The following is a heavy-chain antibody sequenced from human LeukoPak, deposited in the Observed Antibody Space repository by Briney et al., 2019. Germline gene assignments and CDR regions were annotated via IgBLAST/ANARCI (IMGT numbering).Heavy chain of an antibody. V-gene: IGHV3-15*01. Sequence: GGSLRLSCAASGFTFRNAWMSWVRQAPGKGVEWIGRIKSKTDGGTADYAAPVKGRITISRDDSKNTLYLQINSLKTDDTALYYCTTRTWADGFDIWGQGTMLTVSS. CDR3: TTRTWADGFDI. CDR1: GFTFRNAW. J-gene: IGHJ3*02. CDR2: IKSKTDGGTA. D-gene: IGHD2-2*01.